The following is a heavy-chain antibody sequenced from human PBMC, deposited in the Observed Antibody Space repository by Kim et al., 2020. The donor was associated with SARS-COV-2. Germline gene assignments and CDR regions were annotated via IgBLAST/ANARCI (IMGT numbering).Heavy chain of an antibody. CDR3: ARGRLQWLVQEGLDY. D-gene: IGHD6-19*01. Sequence: SLKSRVTISVDTSKHQFSLELSSVTAADTAVYYCARGRLQWLVQEGLDYWGQGTLVTVSS. J-gene: IGHJ4*02. V-gene: IGHV4-59*09.